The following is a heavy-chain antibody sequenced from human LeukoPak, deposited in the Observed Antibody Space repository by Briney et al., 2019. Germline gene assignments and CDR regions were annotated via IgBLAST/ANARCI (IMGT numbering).Heavy chain of an antibody. Sequence: PSETLSLTCTVSGYSIRSGYFWGWIRQPPGKGLEWVGSMYDGGNPNYNPSLKSRVTLSADTSKNQFSLTLNSVTAADTAVYYCARRRLGYYFDYWGQGTLVTVSS. CDR2: MYDGGNP. CDR1: GYSIRSGYF. V-gene: IGHV4-38-2*02. J-gene: IGHJ4*02. D-gene: IGHD5-24*01. CDR3: ARRRLGYYFDY.